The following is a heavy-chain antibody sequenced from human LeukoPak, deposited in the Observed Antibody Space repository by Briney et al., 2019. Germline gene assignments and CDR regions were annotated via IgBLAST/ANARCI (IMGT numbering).Heavy chain of an antibody. V-gene: IGHV3-64*02. CDR2: ISSTGDST. Sequence: TGGSLRFSCAASGFTFSGSSMHWVRQAPGKGLEYVSSISSTGDSTYYADSVKGRFTISRDNSKNTLYLQMGSLRTEDMAVYYCAKSDDYGDYVPVYWGQGTLVTVSS. J-gene: IGHJ4*02. CDR1: GFTFSGSS. D-gene: IGHD4-17*01. CDR3: AKSDDYGDYVPVY.